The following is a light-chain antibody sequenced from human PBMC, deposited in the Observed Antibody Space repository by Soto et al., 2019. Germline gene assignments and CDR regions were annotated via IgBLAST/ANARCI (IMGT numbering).Light chain of an antibody. V-gene: IGLV2-11*01. CDR3: CSYAGQYTFV. J-gene: IGLJ1*01. CDR1: SSDIGAYKY. Sequence: QSALTQPPSASGSPGQSVTISCTGTSSDIGAYKYVAWYQQHPGKAPKLMIFDVDKRPSGAPDRFSGSKSGNTASLTISGLRTEDEADYYCCSYAGQYTFVFGTGTKVTVL. CDR2: DVD.